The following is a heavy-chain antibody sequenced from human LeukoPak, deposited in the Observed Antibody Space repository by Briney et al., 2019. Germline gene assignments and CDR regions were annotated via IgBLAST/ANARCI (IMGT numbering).Heavy chain of an antibody. CDR3: ARVGDHFHWYLDL. J-gene: IGHJ2*01. CDR1: GFTVSLNY. D-gene: IGHD3-3*02. CDR2: LYSGSDT. Sequence: GGSLRLSCAASGFTVSLNYMNWVRQAPGRGLEWVSILYSGSDTYYADSVKGRFTISRDSSKNMLFLHMNSLRAEDTAVYYCARVGDHFHWYLDLWGRGTLVTVSS. V-gene: IGHV3-53*01.